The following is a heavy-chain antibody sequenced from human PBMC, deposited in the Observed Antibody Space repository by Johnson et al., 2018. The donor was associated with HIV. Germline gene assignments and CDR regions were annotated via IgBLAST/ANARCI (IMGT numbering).Heavy chain of an antibody. CDR3: ARDLDSSSSEDAFDI. J-gene: IGHJ3*02. V-gene: IGHV3-66*03. Sequence: MLLVESGVGLIQPGGSLRLSCAASGFTVSSNYMSWVRQAPGKGLEWVSVIYSGGSTYYADSVKGRFTISRDNSKNTLYLQMNSLRAEDTAVYYCARDLDSSSSEDAFDIWGQGTMVTVSS. D-gene: IGHD6-6*01. CDR2: IYSGGST. CDR1: GFTVSSNY.